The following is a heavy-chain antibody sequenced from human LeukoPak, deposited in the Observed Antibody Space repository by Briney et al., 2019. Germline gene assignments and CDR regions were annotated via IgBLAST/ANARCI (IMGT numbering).Heavy chain of an antibody. V-gene: IGHV1-69*13. CDR3: ARCRGYGSGSYRFQFDP. J-gene: IGHJ5*02. D-gene: IGHD3-10*01. CDR2: IIPIFGTA. Sequence: SVKVSCKASGGTFSSYAISWVRQAPGQGLEWMGGIIPIFGTANYAQKFQGRVTITADESTSTAYMELSSLRSEDTAVYYCARCRGYGSGSYRFQFDPWGQGTLVTVSS. CDR1: GGTFSSYA.